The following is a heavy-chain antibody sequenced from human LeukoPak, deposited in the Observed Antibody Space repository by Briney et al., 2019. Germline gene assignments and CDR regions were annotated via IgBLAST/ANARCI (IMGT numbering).Heavy chain of an antibody. CDR2: ISSSSTYM. CDR1: EFTFSSYS. CDR3: ARGLNVRITIFGVVTNAFDI. D-gene: IGHD3-3*01. J-gene: IGHJ3*02. Sequence: NAGGSLRLSCAASEFTFSSYSMNWVRQAPGKGLEWVSSISSSSTYMYYADSVKGRFTISRDNAKNSLYLQMNSLRAEGTAVYYCARGLNVRITIFGVVTNAFDIWGQGTMVTVSS. V-gene: IGHV3-21*01.